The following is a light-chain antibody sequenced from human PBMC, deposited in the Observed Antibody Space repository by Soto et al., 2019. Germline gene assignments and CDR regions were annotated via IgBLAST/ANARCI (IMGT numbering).Light chain of an antibody. CDR1: SSDVGAYNY. V-gene: IGLV2-14*01. Sequence: QSALTQPASVSGSPGQSITISCTGTSSDVGAYNYVSWYQQYPGRAPKVIIFEVRKRPSGVSTRFSGSKSGDTASLTISGLQAEDEADYYCSSYRSRPTFVFGTGTKVTV. CDR3: SSYRSRPTFV. J-gene: IGLJ1*01. CDR2: EVR.